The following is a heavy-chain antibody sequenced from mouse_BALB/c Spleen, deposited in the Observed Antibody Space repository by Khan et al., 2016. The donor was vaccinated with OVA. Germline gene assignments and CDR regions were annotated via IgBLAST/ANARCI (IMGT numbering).Heavy chain of an antibody. J-gene: IGHJ3*01. V-gene: IGHV1S22*01. D-gene: IGHD2-12*01. CDR1: GYTFTSYW. Sequence: LQQPGSELVRPGASVKLSCKASGYTFTSYWMHWVKQRPGQGLEWIGDIYPGSGSINYDEKFKSKAILTVDTSSSTAYMQLSSLTSEDSAVYYCTRWSYWFAYWGQGTLVTVSA. CDR2: IYPGSGSI. CDR3: TRWSYWFAY.